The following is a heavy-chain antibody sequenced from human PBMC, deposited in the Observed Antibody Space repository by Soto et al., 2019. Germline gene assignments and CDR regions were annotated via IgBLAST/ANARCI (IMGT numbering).Heavy chain of an antibody. V-gene: IGHV1-69*01. CDR1: GFTFSSYA. J-gene: IGHJ4*02. Sequence: VQLVESGGGLVQPGGSLRLSCAASGFTFSSYAISWVRQAPGQGLEWMGGIIPIFGTANYAQKFQGRVTITADESTSTAYMELSSLRSEDTAVYDCARPHYCSGGSCYSDWGQGTLVTVSS. D-gene: IGHD2-15*01. CDR3: ARPHYCSGGSCYSD. CDR2: IIPIFGTA.